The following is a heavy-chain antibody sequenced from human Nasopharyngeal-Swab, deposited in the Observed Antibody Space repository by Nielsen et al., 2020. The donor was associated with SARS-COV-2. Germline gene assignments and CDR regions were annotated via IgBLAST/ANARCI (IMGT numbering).Heavy chain of an antibody. V-gene: IGHV1-18*01. CDR2: ISAYNGNT. J-gene: IGHJ5*02. D-gene: IGHD3-3*01. Sequence: ASVKVSCKASGYTFTSYGISWVRQAPGQGLEWMGWISAYNGNTNYAQKLQGRVTMTTDTSTSTAYMELRSLRSDDTAVYYCSRGRYYYDFWSSPSPNNWFDPWGQGTLVTVSS. CDR3: SRGRYYYDFWSSPSPNNWFDP. CDR1: GYTFTSYG.